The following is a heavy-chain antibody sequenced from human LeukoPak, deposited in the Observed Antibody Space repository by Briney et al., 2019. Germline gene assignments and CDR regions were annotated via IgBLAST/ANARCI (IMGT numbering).Heavy chain of an antibody. J-gene: IGHJ5*02. V-gene: IGHV4-31*03. D-gene: IGHD6-13*01. CDR3: ARGGPYSSSWYNWFDP. Sequence: SETLSLTCTVPGGSISSGGYYWSWIRQHPGKGLEWIGYIYHSGSTYYNPSLKSRVTISVDTSKNQFSLKLSSVTAADTAVYYCARGGPYSSSWYNWFDPWGQGTLVTVSS. CDR2: IYHSGST. CDR1: GGSISSGGYY.